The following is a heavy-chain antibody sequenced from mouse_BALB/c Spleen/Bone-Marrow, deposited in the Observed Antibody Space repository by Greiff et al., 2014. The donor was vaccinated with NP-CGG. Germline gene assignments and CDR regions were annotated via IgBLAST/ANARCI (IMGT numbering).Heavy chain of an antibody. CDR3: ARSRGTTATTYYFDY. CDR1: GYTFTDYN. CDR2: IYPHNGGN. J-gene: IGHJ2*01. V-gene: IGHV1S29*02. D-gene: IGHD1-2*01. Sequence: EVKLMESGPELVKPGASVKISCKASGYTFTDYNMHWVKQSHGKSLEWIVYIYPHNGGNGYNQKFKNKATLTVDSSSSTAYMELRSLKSEDSAVYYCARSRGTTATTYYFDYWGQGTTLTVSS.